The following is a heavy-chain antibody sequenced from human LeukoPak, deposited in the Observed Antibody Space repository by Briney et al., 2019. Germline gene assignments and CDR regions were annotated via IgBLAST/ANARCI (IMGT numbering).Heavy chain of an antibody. CDR2: ISSSGSTI. Sequence: GGSLRLSCAASGFTFSSYAMSWVRQAPGKGLEWVSYISSSGSTIYYADSVKGRFTISRDNAKNSLYLQMNSLRAEDTAVYYCARDRNCYDSSGYHRVDYWGQGTLVNVSS. CDR3: ARDRNCYDSSGYHRVDY. CDR1: GFTFSSYA. V-gene: IGHV3-48*04. D-gene: IGHD3-22*01. J-gene: IGHJ4*02.